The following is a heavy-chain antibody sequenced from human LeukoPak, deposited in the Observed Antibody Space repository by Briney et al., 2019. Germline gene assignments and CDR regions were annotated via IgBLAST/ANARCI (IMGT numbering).Heavy chain of an antibody. CDR3: ARIEGYYGSGSYPYYYYYMDV. J-gene: IGHJ6*03. V-gene: IGHV1-8*01. D-gene: IGHD3-10*01. CDR2: MNPNSGNT. Sequence: ASVKVSCKASGYTFTSYDINWLRQATGQGLEWMGWMNPNSGNTGYAQKFHGRVTMTRNTSISTAYMELSSLRSEETAVYYCARIEGYYGSGSYPYYYYYMDVWGKGTTVTISS. CDR1: GYTFTSYD.